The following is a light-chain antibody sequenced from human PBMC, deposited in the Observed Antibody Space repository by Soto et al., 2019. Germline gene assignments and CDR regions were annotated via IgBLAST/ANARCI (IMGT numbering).Light chain of an antibody. CDR2: GAS. CDR3: QQRSNWFT. CDR1: QSVSSY. J-gene: IGKJ4*01. V-gene: IGKV3-11*01. Sequence: EMVLPQSPATLSWSPGERATLSSRAGQSVSSYLAWYQQKPGRAPRLLIYGASNRATGIPARFSGSGSGTDFTLTISSLEPEDFAVYYCQQRSNWFTFGGGTKVEIK.